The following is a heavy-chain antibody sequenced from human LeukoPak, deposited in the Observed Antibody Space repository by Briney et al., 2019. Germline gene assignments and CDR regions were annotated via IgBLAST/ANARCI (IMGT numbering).Heavy chain of an antibody. V-gene: IGHV4-59*01. J-gene: IGHJ5*01. Sequence: SETLSLTCNVSGGSISSNSWSWIRQPPGKGLEWIGYIYYSGSTNYNPSLKSRVTISVDTSKNQLSLKLSSVTAADTAVYHCARVWSEATNWFDSWGQGTLVTVSS. CDR2: IYYSGST. CDR1: GGSISSNS. D-gene: IGHD2-21*01. CDR3: ARVWSEATNWFDS.